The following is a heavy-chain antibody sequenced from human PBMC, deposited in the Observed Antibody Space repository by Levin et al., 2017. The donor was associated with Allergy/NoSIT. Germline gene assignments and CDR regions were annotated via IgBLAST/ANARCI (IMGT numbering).Heavy chain of an antibody. CDR2: ISSSSSYI. Sequence: GGSLRLSCAASGFTFSSYSMNWVRQAPGKGLEWVSSISSSSSYIYYADSVKGRFTISRDNAKNSLYLQMNSLRAEDTAVYYCAREGWGHGSLDYWGQGTLVTVSS. V-gene: IGHV3-21*01. D-gene: IGHD1-26*01. CDR3: AREGWGHGSLDY. J-gene: IGHJ4*02. CDR1: GFTFSSYS.